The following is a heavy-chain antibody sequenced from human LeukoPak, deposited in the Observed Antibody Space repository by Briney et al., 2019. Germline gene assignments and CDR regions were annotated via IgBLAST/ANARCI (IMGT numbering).Heavy chain of an antibody. V-gene: IGHV4-34*01. CDR3: ARGKGQLWPHYYYYYYMDV. CDR2: INHSGST. D-gene: IGHD5-18*01. CDR1: GGSFSGYY. J-gene: IGHJ6*03. Sequence: SETLSLTCAVYGGSFSGYYWSWIRQPPGKGLEWIGEINHSGSTSYNPSLKGRVTISVDTSKNQFSLKLSSVTAADTAVYYCARGKGQLWPHYYYYYYMDVWGKGTTVTVSS.